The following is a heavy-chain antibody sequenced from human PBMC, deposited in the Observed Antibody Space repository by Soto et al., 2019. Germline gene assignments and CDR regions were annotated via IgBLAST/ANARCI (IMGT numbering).Heavy chain of an antibody. D-gene: IGHD6-19*01. V-gene: IGHV1-18*01. CDR2: ISAYNGNT. CDR1: GYTFTSYG. CDR3: AGEHTAVAGTFDWFAP. J-gene: IGHJ5*02. Sequence: QVQLVQSGAEVKKPGASVKVSCKASGYTFTSYGISWVRQAPGQGLEGMGWISAYNGNTNSAQKLQGRVTMTPDTSSSTAYMELRSLRSDDTAVYYCAGEHTAVAGTFDWFAPWGQGTLVTVSS.